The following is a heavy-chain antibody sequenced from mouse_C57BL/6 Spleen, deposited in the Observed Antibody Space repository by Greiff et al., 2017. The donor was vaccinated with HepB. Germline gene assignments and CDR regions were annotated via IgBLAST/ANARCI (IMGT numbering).Heavy chain of an antibody. Sequence: VKLQQPGAELVKPGASVKLSCKASGYTFTSYWMHWVKQRPGQGLEWIGMIHPNSGSTNYNEKFKSKATLTVDKSSSTAYMQLSSLTSEDSAVYYCARQLRDEGFAYWGQGTLVTVSA. D-gene: IGHD3-2*02. CDR2: IHPNSGST. CDR1: GYTFTSYW. CDR3: ARQLRDEGFAY. V-gene: IGHV1-64*01. J-gene: IGHJ3*01.